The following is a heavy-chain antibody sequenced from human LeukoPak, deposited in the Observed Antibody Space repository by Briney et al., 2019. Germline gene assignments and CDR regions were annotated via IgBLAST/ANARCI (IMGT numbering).Heavy chain of an antibody. CDR3: ARGQNYYYGSGTYYNWFDS. D-gene: IGHD3-10*01. CDR1: GYTFTSYG. CDR2: ISAYNGNT. Sequence: ASVKVSCKASGYTFTSYGISWVRQAPGQGLEWMGWISAYNGNTNYAQRLQGRVTMTTDTSTSTAYMELRSLRSDDTAVYYCARGQNYYYGSGTYYNWFDSWGQGTLVTVSS. V-gene: IGHV1-18*01. J-gene: IGHJ5*01.